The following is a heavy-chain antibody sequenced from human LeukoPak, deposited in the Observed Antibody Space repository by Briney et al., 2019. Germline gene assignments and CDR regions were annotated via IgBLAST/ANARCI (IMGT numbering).Heavy chain of an antibody. CDR2: ISSSSITI. Sequence: GGSLRLSCAASGFTFSSCSMNWVRQAPGKGLEWVSYISSSSITIYYADSVKGRFTISRDNAKNSLYLQMNSLRAEDTAVYYCASSSPGYYYGMDVWGQGTTVTASS. D-gene: IGHD6-6*01. J-gene: IGHJ6*02. CDR1: GFTFSSCS. CDR3: ASSSPGYYYGMDV. V-gene: IGHV3-48*01.